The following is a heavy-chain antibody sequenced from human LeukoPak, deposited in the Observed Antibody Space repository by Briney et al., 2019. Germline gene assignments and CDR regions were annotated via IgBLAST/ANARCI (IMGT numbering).Heavy chain of an antibody. CDR1: GGSISSYY. V-gene: IGHV4-59*08. J-gene: IGHJ4*02. CDR3: ARFIVGANYFDY. Sequence: SETLSLTCTVSGGSISSYYWGWIRQPPGKGLEWIGNFYHGGSTYYNPSLKSRVTISVDTSTNQFSLKLSSVTAADTAVYYCARFIVGANYFDYRGQGTLVTVSS. D-gene: IGHD1-26*01. CDR2: FYHGGST.